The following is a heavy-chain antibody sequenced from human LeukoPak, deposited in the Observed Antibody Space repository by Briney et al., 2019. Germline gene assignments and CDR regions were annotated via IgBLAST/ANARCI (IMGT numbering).Heavy chain of an antibody. Sequence: GGSPRLSCVTSGLTFTNHGFHWLRQSAGRGLEWVAFVRNDGFDTYHSNSVKGRFSISRDDSKNTVYLQMNSLRAEDTALYYCARDRGKDYFGDWGQGTQVTVSS. CDR1: GLTFTNHG. D-gene: IGHD4-23*01. CDR2: VRNDGFDT. CDR3: ARDRGKDYFGD. V-gene: IGHV3-30*02. J-gene: IGHJ4*02.